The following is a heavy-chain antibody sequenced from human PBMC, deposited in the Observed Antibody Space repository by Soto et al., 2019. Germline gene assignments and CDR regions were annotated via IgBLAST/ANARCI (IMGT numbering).Heavy chain of an antibody. V-gene: IGHV4-59*08. Sequence: PSETLSLTCTVSGGSINSYYWSWIRQPPGKGLEWIGYIYSSGSTNYNPSLKSRVTISVDTSKNQFSLKLSSVTAADTAVYYCARLVYYGSGSYWWFDPRGQGTLVTVSS. CDR2: IYSSGST. CDR3: ARLVYYGSGSYWWFDP. J-gene: IGHJ5*02. D-gene: IGHD3-10*01. CDR1: GGSINSYY.